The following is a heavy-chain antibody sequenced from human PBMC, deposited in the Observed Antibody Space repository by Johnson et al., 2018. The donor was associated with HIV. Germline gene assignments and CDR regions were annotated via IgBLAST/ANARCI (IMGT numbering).Heavy chain of an antibody. J-gene: IGHJ3*01. V-gene: IGHV3-7*01. CDR2: IKEDGSEK. D-gene: IGHD1-26*01. CDR1: GFTFSNYA. CDR3: ARDWGGYDAFDV. Sequence: VQLVESGGGVVQPGGSLRLSCAAAGFTFSNYAMHWVRQAPGKGLEWVANIKEDGSEKNYVDSVKGRFTISRDNAKNSVYLQMNSLRAEDTAVYYGARDWGGYDAFDVWGQGTMVTVSS.